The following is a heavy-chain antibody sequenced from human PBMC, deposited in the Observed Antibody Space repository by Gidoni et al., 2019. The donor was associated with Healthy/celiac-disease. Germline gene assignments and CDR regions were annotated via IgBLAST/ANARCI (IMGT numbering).Heavy chain of an antibody. V-gene: IGHV4-4*07. CDR2: SYTSGST. CDR3: ARDPNCSSTSCYSSVDWFDP. J-gene: IGHJ5*02. D-gene: IGHD2-2*01. Sequence: QVQLQASGPGLVQPSAPLSLTFPVSGVSIRSYYWRWSRQPAGKGREWIGRSYTSGSTNYNPSRKSRVTRSGDTSKNQFSLKLSSVTAADTAVYYCARDPNCSSTSCYSSVDWFDPWGQGTLVTVSS. CDR1: GVSIRSYY.